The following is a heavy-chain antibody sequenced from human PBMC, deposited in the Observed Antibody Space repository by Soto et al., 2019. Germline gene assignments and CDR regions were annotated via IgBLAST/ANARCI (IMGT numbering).Heavy chain of an antibody. CDR2: ISFDGGNQ. V-gene: IGHV3-30*18. CDR1: GFDFNTYG. Sequence: QVQLVQSGGGVVQPGRSLRLSCAASGFDFNTYGLHWVRQAPGKGLEWVAGISFDGGNQYYADSVKGRFTISRDKSNNTLFLQMNSLGAEDTATYYWAKDSSITAAGSGGWFDPWGQGTLGIVSS. CDR3: AKDSSITAAGSGGWFDP. J-gene: IGHJ5*02. D-gene: IGHD6-13*01.